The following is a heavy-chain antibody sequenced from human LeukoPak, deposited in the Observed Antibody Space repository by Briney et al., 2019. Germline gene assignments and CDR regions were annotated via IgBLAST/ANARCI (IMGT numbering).Heavy chain of an antibody. V-gene: IGHV1-18*01. J-gene: IGHJ4*02. CDR2: ISAYNGNT. CDR3: ARESVCTNGVCFSLDY. CDR1: GYTFTSYG. Sequence: GASVKVSCKASGYTFTSYGISWLRQAPGQGLEWMGWISAYNGNTNYAQKLQGRVTMTTDTSTSTAYMELRSLRSDDTAVYYCARESVCTNGVCFSLDYWGQGPLVTVSS. D-gene: IGHD2-8*01.